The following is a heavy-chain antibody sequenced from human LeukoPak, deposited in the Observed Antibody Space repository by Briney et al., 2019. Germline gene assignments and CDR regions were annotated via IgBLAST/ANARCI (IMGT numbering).Heavy chain of an antibody. J-gene: IGHJ4*02. D-gene: IGHD1-20*01. Sequence: PGRSLRLSCAASGFTFSSYGMHWVRQAPGKGLEWVAVIWYDRSNKYYADSVKGRFTISRDNAKNTLYLQMNSLRAEDTAVYYCARGGDNWYYFDYWGQGTLVTVSS. CDR1: GFTFSSYG. V-gene: IGHV3-33*01. CDR2: IWYDRSNK. CDR3: ARGGDNWYYFDY.